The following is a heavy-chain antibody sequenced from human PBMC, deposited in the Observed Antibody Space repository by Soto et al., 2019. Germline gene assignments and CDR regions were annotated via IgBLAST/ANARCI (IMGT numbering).Heavy chain of an antibody. V-gene: IGHV3-33*01. D-gene: IGHD3-10*01. CDR3: ARDLGRFDYGSAYFDY. CDR1: GFTFSKNG. CDR2: IWYDGSNK. J-gene: IGHJ4*02. Sequence: VQLVESGGGVVQPGRSLRLSCVASGFTFSKNGMHWVRQAPGKGLEWVAVIWYDGSNKYYADSVKGRFTISRDNSKNTLYLQMNSLRAEDTALYYCARDLGRFDYGSAYFDYWGQGAAVTVSS.